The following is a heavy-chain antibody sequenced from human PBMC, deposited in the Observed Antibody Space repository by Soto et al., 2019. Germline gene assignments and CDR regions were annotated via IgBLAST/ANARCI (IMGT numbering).Heavy chain of an antibody. Sequence: SVKVSCKASGGTFSSYAISWVRQAPGQGLEWMGGIIPIFGTANYAQKFQGRVTITADESTSTAYMELSSLRSEDTAVYYCASDYGYSYGYTQSTFDYWGQGTLVTVSS. D-gene: IGHD5-18*01. CDR1: GGTFSSYA. CDR2: IIPIFGTA. CDR3: ASDYGYSYGYTQSTFDY. V-gene: IGHV1-69*13. J-gene: IGHJ4*02.